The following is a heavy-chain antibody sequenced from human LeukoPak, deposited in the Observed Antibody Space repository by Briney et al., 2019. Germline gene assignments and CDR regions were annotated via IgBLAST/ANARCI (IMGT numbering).Heavy chain of an antibody. CDR3: ARVRIAVAVSAFDI. CDR2: IKQDGSEK. Sequence: GGSLRLSCEASGFTFSSHCMSWVRQAPGKGLEWVANIKQDGSEKYYVDSAKGRFTISRDNAKNSLYLQMSILRAADTAVYYCARVRIAVAVSAFDIWGQGTMVTVSP. J-gene: IGHJ3*02. D-gene: IGHD6-19*01. V-gene: IGHV3-7*01. CDR1: GFTFSSHC.